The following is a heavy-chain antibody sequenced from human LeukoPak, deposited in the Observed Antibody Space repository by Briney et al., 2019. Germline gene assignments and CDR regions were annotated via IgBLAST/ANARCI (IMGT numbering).Heavy chain of an antibody. CDR3: ARDCGSHDAFDI. D-gene: IGHD1-26*01. CDR2: ISRSGSYI. CDR1: GFTFSSYN. V-gene: IGHV3-21*01. Sequence: RGSLRLSCAASGFTFSSYNMNWVRQAPGKGLEWVSSISRSGSYIYYADSVKGRFTISRDNAKNSLFLQMNSLRAEDTAVFYCARDCGSHDAFDIWGQGTMVTVSS. J-gene: IGHJ3*02.